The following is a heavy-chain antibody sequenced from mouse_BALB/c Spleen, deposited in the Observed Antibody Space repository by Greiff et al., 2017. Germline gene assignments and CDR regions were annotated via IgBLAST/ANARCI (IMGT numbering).Heavy chain of an antibody. CDR3: ASAYYRYDGAMDY. J-gene: IGHJ4*01. CDR2: ISSGGSYT. V-gene: IGHV5-6*01. CDR1: GFTFSSYG. Sequence: EVKVVESGGDLVKPGGSLKLSCAASGFTFSSYGMSWVRQTPDKRLEWVATISSGGSYTYYPDSVKGRFTISRDNAKNTLYLQMSSLKSEDTAMYYCASAYYRYDGAMDYWGQGTSVTVSS. D-gene: IGHD2-14*01.